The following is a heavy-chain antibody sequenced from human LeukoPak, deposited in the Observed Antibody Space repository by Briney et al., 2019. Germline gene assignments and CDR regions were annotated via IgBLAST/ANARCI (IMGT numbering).Heavy chain of an antibody. CDR1: GGSISSGGYY. V-gene: IGHV4-30-2*01. D-gene: IGHD2-2*01. J-gene: IGHJ6*02. Sequence: PSETLSLTCTVSGGSISSGGYYWSWIRQHPGKGLEWIGYIYHSGSTYYNPSLKSRVTISVDRSKNQFSLKLSSVTAADTAVYYCARVFWEYQLPPQIPLYGMDVWGQGTTVTVSS. CDR3: ARVFWEYQLPPQIPLYGMDV. CDR2: IYHSGST.